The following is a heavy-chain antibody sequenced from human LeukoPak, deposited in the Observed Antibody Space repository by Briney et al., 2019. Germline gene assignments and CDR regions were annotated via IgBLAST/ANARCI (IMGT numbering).Heavy chain of an antibody. CDR1: GYTFTGYY. CDR3: ARRANPEDAFDI. J-gene: IGHJ3*02. Sequence: ASVKVSCKASGYTFTGYYLHWVRQAPGQGLEWMGWINPSGGTNYAQKFQGRVTMTRDKSISTAYLQWSSLQASDTAMYYCARRANPEDAFDIWGQGTMVTVSS. V-gene: IGHV1-2*02. CDR2: INPSGGT.